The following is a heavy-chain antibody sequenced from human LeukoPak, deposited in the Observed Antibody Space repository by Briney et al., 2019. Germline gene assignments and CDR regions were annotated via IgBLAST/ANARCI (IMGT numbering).Heavy chain of an antibody. CDR2: ISGSGGST. J-gene: IGHJ4*02. CDR1: GFTFRAYS. Sequence: GGSLRLSCAASGFTFRAYSMNWVRQAPGKGLEWVSAISGSGGSTYYADSVKGRFTISRDNSKNTLYLQMNSLRAEDTAVYYCAKGPQGGDYDYVWGDWGQGTLVTVSS. CDR3: AKGPQGGDYDYVWGD. D-gene: IGHD3-16*01. V-gene: IGHV3-23*01.